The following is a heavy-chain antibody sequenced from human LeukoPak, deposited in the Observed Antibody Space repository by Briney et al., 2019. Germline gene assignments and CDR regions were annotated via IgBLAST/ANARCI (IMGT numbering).Heavy chain of an antibody. D-gene: IGHD3-10*01. CDR3: ARARLTMVRGVMRGWLDP. CDR2: IYYSGST. Sequence: PSETLSLTCTVSGGSISSYYWSWIRQPPGKGLEWIGYIYYSGSTNYNPSLKSRVTISVDTSKNQFSLKLSSVTAADTAVYYCARARLTMVRGVMRGWLDPWGQGTLVTVSS. CDR1: GGSISSYY. J-gene: IGHJ5*02. V-gene: IGHV4-59*08.